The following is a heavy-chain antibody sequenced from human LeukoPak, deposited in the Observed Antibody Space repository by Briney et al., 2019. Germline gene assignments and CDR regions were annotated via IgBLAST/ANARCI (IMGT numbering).Heavy chain of an antibody. CDR1: GFTFSTYS. Sequence: GGSLRLSCAASGFTFSTYSMNWVRQAPGKGLEWVSSISSTGSYIYYPDSVKGRFTVSRDNAKNSLYLQMNSLRGEDTAVYYCAREPVTGSVYWGQGTLVTVSS. J-gene: IGHJ4*02. CDR2: ISSTGSYI. V-gene: IGHV3-21*01. CDR3: AREPVTGSVY. D-gene: IGHD4-17*01.